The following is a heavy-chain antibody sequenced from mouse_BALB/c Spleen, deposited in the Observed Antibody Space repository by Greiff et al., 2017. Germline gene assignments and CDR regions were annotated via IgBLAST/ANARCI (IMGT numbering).Heavy chain of an antibody. J-gene: IGHJ4*01. CDR3: AREGSGAMDC. D-gene: IGHD4-1*01. CDR2: ISYDGSN. V-gene: IGHV3-6*02. CDR1: GYSITSGYY. Sequence: EVQRVESGPGLVKPSQSLSLTCSVTGYSITSGYYWNWIRQFPGNKLEWMGYISYDGSNNYNPSLKNRISITRDTSKNQFFLKLNSVTTEDTATYYCAREGSGAMDCWGKGTAVTGSS.